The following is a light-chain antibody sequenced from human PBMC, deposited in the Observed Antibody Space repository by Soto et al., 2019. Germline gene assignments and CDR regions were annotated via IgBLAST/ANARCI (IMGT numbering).Light chain of an antibody. CDR2: GAS. V-gene: IGKV1-5*01. CDR1: QYIGDF. CDR3: QLYNTYSGT. J-gene: IGKJ1*01. Sequence: DIQMTQSPSSLSASVGDRVTIACRASQYIGDFLNWYQQTPGKAPKLLIFGASNLHIGVPSRFSASGSGTEFILTISSLQPDDFATYYCQLYNTYSGTFGQGTKVDIK.